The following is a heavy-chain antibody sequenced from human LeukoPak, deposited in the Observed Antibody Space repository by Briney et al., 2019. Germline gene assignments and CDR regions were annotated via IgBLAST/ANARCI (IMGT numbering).Heavy chain of an antibody. CDR1: GYTFTVYY. D-gene: IGHD6-6*01. CDR3: ARFSHYSSSSGGAY. CDR2: IYPDSGDT. V-gene: IGHV1-2*06. Sequence: ASVKASCKASGYTFTVYYIHWVRQAPGQGLGWMGRIYPDSGDTNYAQEFQGRVTMTRDTSISTAYMELSSLTSDDTAVYYCARFSHYSSSSGGAYRGQGTLVTVSS. J-gene: IGHJ4*02.